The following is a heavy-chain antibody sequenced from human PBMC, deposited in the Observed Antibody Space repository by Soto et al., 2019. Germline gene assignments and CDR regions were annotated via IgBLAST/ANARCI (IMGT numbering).Heavy chain of an antibody. Sequence: PGGSLRLSCAASGFTFSSYAMGWVRQGPGKGLEWVAVVSIGGSTHYADSVRGRFTISRDNSKNTLSLQMNSLTAEDTAVYVCAKRRGAGGHCYCWGKGGMVAVSS. CDR3: AKRRGAGGHCYC. J-gene: IGHJ4*02. CDR1: GFTFSSYA. V-gene: IGHV3-23*01. D-gene: IGHD2-15*01. CDR2: VSIGGST.